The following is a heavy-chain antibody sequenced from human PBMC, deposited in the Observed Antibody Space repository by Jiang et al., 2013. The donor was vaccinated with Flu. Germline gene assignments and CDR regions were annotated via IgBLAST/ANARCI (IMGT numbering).Heavy chain of an antibody. CDR1: GFTFSSYG. V-gene: IGHV3-23*01. Sequence: RLSCAASGFTFSSYGMTWVRQAPGKGLEWVSTISGGSDRTYYADSVKGRFTVSRDNSQNTLYVQMDSLRAEDTAVYYCAKGIGYFDYWGQGTQVTVSS. D-gene: IGHD2/OR15-2a*01. J-gene: IGHJ4*02. CDR2: ISGGSDRT. CDR3: AKGIGYFDY.